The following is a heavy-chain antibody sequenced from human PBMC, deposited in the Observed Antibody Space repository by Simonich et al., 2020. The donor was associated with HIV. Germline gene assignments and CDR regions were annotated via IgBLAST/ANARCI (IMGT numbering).Heavy chain of an antibody. CDR1: GGSFSGYN. CDR2: INHRGST. D-gene: IGHD6-13*01. CDR3: ARLTAGGLGEYFQH. J-gene: IGHJ1*01. Sequence: QVQLQQWGAGLLKPSETLSLTCAVYGGSFSGYNWSGIRQPPGKGLEWIGEINHRGSTNYNPSLKSRVTISVDTSKNQFSLKLSSVTAADTAVYYCARLTAGGLGEYFQHWGQGTLVTVSS. V-gene: IGHV4-34*01.